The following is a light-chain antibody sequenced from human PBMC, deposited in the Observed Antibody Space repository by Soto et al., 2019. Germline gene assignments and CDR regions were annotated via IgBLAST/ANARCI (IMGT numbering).Light chain of an antibody. V-gene: IGLV1-51*01. J-gene: IGLJ3*02. CDR2: DDS. CDR3: GSWDNSLSVVV. Sequence: QSVLTEPPSVSAAPGQKFSMSCSGGSSNIGSNFVAWYQQLPGKAPKLLIYDDSKRPYGIPGRFSASKSGTSATLGITDLQTGDEGDYFCGSWDNSLSVVVFGGGTKLTVL. CDR1: SSNIGSNF.